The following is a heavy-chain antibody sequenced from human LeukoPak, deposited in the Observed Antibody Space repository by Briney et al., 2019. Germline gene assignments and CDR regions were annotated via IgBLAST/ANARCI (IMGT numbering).Heavy chain of an antibody. J-gene: IGHJ4*02. D-gene: IGHD5-18*01. V-gene: IGHV4-34*01. Sequence: SETLSLTCTVSGGSISGYYWSWIRQPPGKGLEWIGEINHSGSTNYNPSLKSRVTTSVDTSKNQFSLKLSSVTAADTAVYYCARDRGYSYGIDYWGQGTLVTVSS. CDR1: GGSISGYY. CDR2: INHSGST. CDR3: ARDRGYSYGIDY.